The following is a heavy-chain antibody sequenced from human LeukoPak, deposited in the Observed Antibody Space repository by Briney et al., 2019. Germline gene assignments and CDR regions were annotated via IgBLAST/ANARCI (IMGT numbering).Heavy chain of an antibody. CDR1: GYTFTSYA. CDR2: INAGNGNT. V-gene: IGHV1-3*01. Sequence: SVKVSCKASGYTFTSYAMHWVRQAPGQRLEWMGWINAGNGNTKYSQKFQGRVTMTRNTSISTAYVELSSLRSEDTAVYYCARGDWFDPWGQGTLVTVSS. J-gene: IGHJ5*02. CDR3: ARGDWFDP.